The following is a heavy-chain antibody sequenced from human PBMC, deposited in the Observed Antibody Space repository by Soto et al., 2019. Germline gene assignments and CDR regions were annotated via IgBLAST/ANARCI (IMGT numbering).Heavy chain of an antibody. Sequence: QVQLVESGGGVVQPGRSLSLSCAASGFTFSDYPMHWVRQAPGKGLEWVAVISYDGRVKYYVDSVNGRFSISRDDSKKRPCLQIKGLRVNDTGAEYWAGGFIVGAPEHFDHWGPGTLVTVPS. CDR1: GFTFSDYP. D-gene: IGHD1-26*01. CDR2: ISYDGRVK. J-gene: IGHJ4*02. V-gene: IGHV3-30*04. CDR3: AGGFIVGAPEHFDH.